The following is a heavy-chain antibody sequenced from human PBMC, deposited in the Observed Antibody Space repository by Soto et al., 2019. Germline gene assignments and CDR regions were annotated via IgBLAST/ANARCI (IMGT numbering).Heavy chain of an antibody. Sequence: SGTLSLTCTVSGGCISSSSYYWGWIRQPPGKGLEWIGSIYYSGSTYYNPSLKSRVTISVDTSKNQFSLKLSSVTAADTAVYYCARRSSGWYLVYWFDPWGQGTLVTVSS. J-gene: IGHJ5*02. V-gene: IGHV4-39*01. CDR3: ARRSSGWYLVYWFDP. CDR1: GGCISSSSYY. CDR2: IYYSGST. D-gene: IGHD6-19*01.